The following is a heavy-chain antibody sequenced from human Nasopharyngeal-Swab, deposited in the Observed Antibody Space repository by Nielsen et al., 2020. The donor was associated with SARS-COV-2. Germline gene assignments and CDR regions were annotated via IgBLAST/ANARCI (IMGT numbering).Heavy chain of an antibody. CDR3: ATGPGSYLAY. D-gene: IGHD1-26*01. CDR2: ISSSSSTI. J-gene: IGHJ4*02. Sequence: WIRQPPGKGLEWVSYISSSSSTIYYADSVKGRFTISRDNAKNSLYLQMNSLRDEDTAVYYCATGPGSYLAYWGQGTLVTVSS. V-gene: IGHV3-48*02.